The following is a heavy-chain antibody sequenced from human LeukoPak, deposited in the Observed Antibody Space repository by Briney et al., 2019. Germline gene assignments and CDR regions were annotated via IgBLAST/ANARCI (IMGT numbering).Heavy chain of an antibody. CDR3: ARDQEGFDY. CDR2: IYPRDAST. CDR1: GYTFTSNY. V-gene: IGHV1-46*01. Sequence: ASVKVSCKASGYTFTSNYIHWVRQAPGQGLEWTGMIYPRDASTSYAQKFQGRVTVTRDTSTSTVHMELSGLRSEDTAVYYCARDQEGFDYWGQGTLVTVSS. J-gene: IGHJ4*02.